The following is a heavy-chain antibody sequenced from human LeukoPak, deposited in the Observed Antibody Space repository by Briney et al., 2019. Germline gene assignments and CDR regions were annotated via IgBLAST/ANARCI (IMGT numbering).Heavy chain of an antibody. J-gene: IGHJ4*02. CDR1: GYTLTELS. D-gene: IGHD3-10*01. V-gene: IGHV1-24*01. CDR2: FDPEDGET. Sequence: GASVKVSCKVSGYTLTELSMHWVRQAPGKRLEWMGGFDPEDGETIYAQKFQGRVTMTEDTSTDTAYMELSSLRSEDTAVYYCATDRPYYGSGSYYMTHWGQGTLVTVSS. CDR3: ATDRPYYGSGSYYMTH.